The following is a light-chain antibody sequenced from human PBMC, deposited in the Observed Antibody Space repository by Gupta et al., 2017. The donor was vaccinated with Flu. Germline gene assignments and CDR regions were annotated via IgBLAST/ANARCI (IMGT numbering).Light chain of an antibody. CDR3: MVWHSSAWV. CDR2: YKSDPDK. V-gene: IGLV5-45*01. J-gene: IGLJ3*02. CDR1: SGINVGTSK. Sequence: QAVLTQPASLSASPGASASLTCTLRSGINVGTSKIHWYQQKPGSPPQYLLTYKSDPDKQQGFGVPSRFSGSKHATANAGILRIAWLQDEDEAEYYGMVWHSSAWVFGGGTKLTVL.